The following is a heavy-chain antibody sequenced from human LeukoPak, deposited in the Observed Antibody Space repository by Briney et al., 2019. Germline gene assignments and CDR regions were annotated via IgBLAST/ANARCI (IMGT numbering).Heavy chain of an antibody. V-gene: IGHV3-53*01. CDR3: ARPAVSGWSRDY. D-gene: IGHD6-19*01. CDR1: GFTVSSNY. Sequence: GGSLRLSCAASGFTVSSNYMSWVRQAPGKGLEWVSVIYSGGSTYYADSVKGRFTISRDNSKNTLYLQMNSLRAEDTAVYYCARPAVSGWSRDYWGQGLLVTVSS. CDR2: IYSGGST. J-gene: IGHJ4*02.